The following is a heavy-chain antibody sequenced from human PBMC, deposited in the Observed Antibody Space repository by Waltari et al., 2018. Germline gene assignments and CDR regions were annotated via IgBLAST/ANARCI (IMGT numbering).Heavy chain of an antibody. CDR1: GGSIRSSSYY. Sequence: QLQLQESGPGLVKPSETLSLTCTVSGGSIRSSSYYWGWIRQPPGKGLEWIGSIDYSGSTYYTPSHKSRVTISGDTSKNEFSLKLSSVTAADTAVYYWAGVDSSSSREYYFDYWGQGTLVTVSS. D-gene: IGHD6-6*01. CDR3: AGVDSSSSREYYFDY. J-gene: IGHJ4*02. CDR2: IDYSGST. V-gene: IGHV4-39*07.